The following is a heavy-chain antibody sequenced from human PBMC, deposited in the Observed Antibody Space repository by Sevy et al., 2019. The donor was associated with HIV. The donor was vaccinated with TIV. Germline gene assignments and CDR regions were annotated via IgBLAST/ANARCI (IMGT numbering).Heavy chain of an antibody. Sequence: GGSLRLSCAASGFTFSSYAMHWVRQAPGKGLEWVAVISYDGSNKYYADSVKGRFTISRDNSKNTLYLQMNSLSAEDTAVYYCARVLGYCSGGSCYSVKSYYYYGMDVWGQGTTVTVSS. CDR2: ISYDGSNK. CDR3: ARVLGYCSGGSCYSVKSYYYYGMDV. D-gene: IGHD2-15*01. V-gene: IGHV3-30-3*01. J-gene: IGHJ6*02. CDR1: GFTFSSYA.